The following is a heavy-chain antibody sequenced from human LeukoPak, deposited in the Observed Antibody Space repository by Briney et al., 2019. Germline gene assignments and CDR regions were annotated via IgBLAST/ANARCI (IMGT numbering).Heavy chain of an antibody. Sequence: PGGSLKLSCAASEFTFSRYNMNWVRQAPGKGLEWISYISSSSSPIYYADSVKGRFTISRDNAKNSLYLQMNSLRDEDTAVYYCARDPNSSGWFEDWGQGTLVTVSS. V-gene: IGHV3-48*02. J-gene: IGHJ4*02. CDR2: ISSSSSPI. CDR3: ARDPNSSGWFED. CDR1: EFTFSRYN. D-gene: IGHD6-19*01.